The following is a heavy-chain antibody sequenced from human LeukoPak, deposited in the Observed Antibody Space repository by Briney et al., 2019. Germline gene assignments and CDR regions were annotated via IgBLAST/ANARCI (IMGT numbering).Heavy chain of an antibody. D-gene: IGHD5-18*01. J-gene: IGHJ4*02. V-gene: IGHV4-59*01. CDR2: IYYSGST. CDR3: ARDQLWFGY. Sequence: SETLSLTCTVSGGSISSYYWSWIRRPPGKGLEWIGYIYYSGSTNYNPSLKSRVTISVDTSKNQFSLKLSSVTAADTAVYYCARDQLWFGYWGQGTLVTVSS. CDR1: GGSISSYY.